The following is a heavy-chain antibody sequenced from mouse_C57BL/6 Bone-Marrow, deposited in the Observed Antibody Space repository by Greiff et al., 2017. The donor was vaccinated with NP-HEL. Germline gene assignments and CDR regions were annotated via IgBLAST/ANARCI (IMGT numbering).Heavy chain of an antibody. CDR2: IDPENGDT. D-gene: IGHD1-1*01. CDR3: TRHYYGSSLDY. J-gene: IGHJ2*01. CDR1: GFNIKDDY. V-gene: IGHV14-4*01. Sequence: VHVKQSGAELVRPGASVKLSCTASGFNIKDDYMHWVKQRPEQGLEWIGWIDPENGDTEYASKFQGKATITADTSSNTAYLQLSSLTSEDTAVYYCTRHYYGSSLDYWGQGTTLTVSS.